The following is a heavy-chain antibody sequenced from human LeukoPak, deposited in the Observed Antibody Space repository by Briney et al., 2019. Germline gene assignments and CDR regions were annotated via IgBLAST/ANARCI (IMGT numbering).Heavy chain of an antibody. J-gene: IGHJ4*02. V-gene: IGHV3-15*07. Sequence: GGSLRLSCAASGFTFSSYAMHWVRQAPGKGLEWVGRIKSKTDGGTTDYAAPVKGRFTISRDDSKNTLYLQMNSLKTEDTAVYYCTTDVTTMIVVERDYWGQGTLVTVSS. D-gene: IGHD3-22*01. CDR3: TTDVTTMIVVERDY. CDR2: IKSKTDGGTT. CDR1: GFTFSSYA.